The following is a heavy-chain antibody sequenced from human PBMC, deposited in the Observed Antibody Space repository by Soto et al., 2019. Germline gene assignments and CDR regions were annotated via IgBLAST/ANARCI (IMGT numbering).Heavy chain of an antibody. CDR1: GYTLNEVA. CDR3: TTYNGDYNFDH. V-gene: IGHV1-24*01. CDR2: FDPDEAET. J-gene: IGHJ5*02. D-gene: IGHD4-17*01. Sequence: QVQLVQSGAEVKKPGASVKVSCKVSGYTLNEVAMHWVRQAPGKGLEWLGGFDPDEAETIYAQHFQGRVTMTEDTSTDTVYMELSSLRSADTALYVCTTYNGDYNFDHWGQGTLVTVSS.